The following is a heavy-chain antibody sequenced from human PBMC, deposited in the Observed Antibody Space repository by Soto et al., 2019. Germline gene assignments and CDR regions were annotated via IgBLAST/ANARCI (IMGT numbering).Heavy chain of an antibody. CDR3: ARAAAYTEYFDY. CDR2: INPNSGGT. D-gene: IGHD6-13*01. J-gene: IGHJ4*02. Sequence: QVQLVQSGAEVKKPGASVKVSCKASGYTFTGYYMHWVRQAPGQGLEWMGWINPNSGGTNYAQKFQDRVTMPRDTSISTAYTELSMLRSDDPAVYYCARAAAYTEYFDYWGRGTLGTVSS. V-gene: IGHV1-2*02. CDR1: GYTFTGYY.